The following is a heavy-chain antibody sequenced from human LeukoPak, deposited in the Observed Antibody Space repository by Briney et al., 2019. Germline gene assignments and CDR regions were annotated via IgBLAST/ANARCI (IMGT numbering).Heavy chain of an antibody. D-gene: IGHD2/OR15-2a*01. CDR1: GFTLSDYY. CDR3: ARSSDYFSYFGL. J-gene: IGHJ2*01. Sequence: PGGSLTLSCAASGFTLSDYYMSWIRQTPGKGLEWISYMSSTANTIYYGASVKGRFTVSRDSAKNSLFLQMDSPRAEDTGVYFCARSSDYFSYFGLWGRGSLVTVSS. CDR2: MSSTANTI. V-gene: IGHV3-11*01.